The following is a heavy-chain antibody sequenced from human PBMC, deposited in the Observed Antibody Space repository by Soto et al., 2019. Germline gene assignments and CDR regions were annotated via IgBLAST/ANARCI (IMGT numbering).Heavy chain of an antibody. D-gene: IGHD1-26*01. J-gene: IGHJ4*02. CDR1: GFTFSSYG. CDR3: AKSPSYPVHFDY. Sequence: QVQLVESGGGVVQPGRSLRLSCTASGFTFSSYGMQWVRQAPRKGLEWVAVISYDGSNKYYADSVKGRFTISRDNSKNTLYLQMNSLRAEDTAVYYCAKSPSYPVHFDYWGQGTLVTVSS. CDR2: ISYDGSNK. V-gene: IGHV3-30*18.